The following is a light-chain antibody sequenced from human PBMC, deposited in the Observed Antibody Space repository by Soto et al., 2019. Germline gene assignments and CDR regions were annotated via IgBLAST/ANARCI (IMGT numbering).Light chain of an antibody. J-gene: IGKJ1*01. Sequence: EIVMTQSPATLSVSPGDRATLSCRATQSVRSNLAWYQQRPGQPPRLLIYGASNRATGIPDRFSGSGSGTDFTLTISRLEPEDFAVYYCQQYGSSGTFGQGTKVDI. CDR1: QSVRSN. V-gene: IGKV3-20*01. CDR2: GAS. CDR3: QQYGSSGT.